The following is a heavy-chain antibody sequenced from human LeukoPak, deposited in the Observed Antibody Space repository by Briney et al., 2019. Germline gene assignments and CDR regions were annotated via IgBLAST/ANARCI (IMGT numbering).Heavy chain of an antibody. CDR1: GFTFSSYE. V-gene: IGHV3-48*03. CDR2: ISSSGSTI. D-gene: IGHD3-10*01. Sequence: PGGSLRLSCAASGFTFSSYEMNWVRQAPGKGLEWVLYISSSGSTIYYADSVRGRFTFSRDNANNSLSLQMNSLRAEDTAVYYCARETNLISSGLDYWGLGTLATVSS. J-gene: IGHJ4*02. CDR3: ARETNLISSGLDY.